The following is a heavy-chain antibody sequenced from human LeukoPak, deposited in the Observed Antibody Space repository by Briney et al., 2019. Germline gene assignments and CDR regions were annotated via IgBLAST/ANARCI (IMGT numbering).Heavy chain of an antibody. J-gene: IGHJ4*02. Sequence: GGSLRLSCEASGFSVSNYYMSWVRQAPGKGLECVSVIYSGGTTHYPDSVKGRFTISRDNSKNTLYLQMSNLRVEDTAVYYCGRDWFKAGDPASWGQGTLVIVSS. CDR2: IYSGGTT. V-gene: IGHV3-66*01. CDR3: GRDWFKAGDPAS. CDR1: GFSVSNYY. D-gene: IGHD7-27*01.